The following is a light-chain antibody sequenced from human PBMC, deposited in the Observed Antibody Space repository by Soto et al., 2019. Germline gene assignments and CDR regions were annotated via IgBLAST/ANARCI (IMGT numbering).Light chain of an antibody. V-gene: IGLV2-23*01. CDR1: SSDVGSYNL. Sequence: QSALTQPASVSGSPGQSITIPCTGTSSDVGSYNLVSWFQQHPGKVPKLIIYEGTKRPSGVSDRFSGSKSGNTASLTISGLQAEDEADYHCYSYEGDYVYVFGTGTKVTVL. J-gene: IGLJ1*01. CDR3: YSYEGDYVYV. CDR2: EGT.